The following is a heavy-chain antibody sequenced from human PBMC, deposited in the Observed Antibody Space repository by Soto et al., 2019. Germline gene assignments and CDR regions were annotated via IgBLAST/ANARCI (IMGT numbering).Heavy chain of an antibody. D-gene: IGHD2-8*01. CDR3: ARVPIGKYGVWNF. V-gene: IGHV3-74*01. CDR1: GFTFSSYW. J-gene: IGHJ4*02. CDR2: INPGGTIT. Sequence: GGSLRLSCAASGFTFSSYWMHWVRQAPGKGLVWVSRINPGGTITDYADSVKGRFTISRDNAKNTVYLQVNSLRGDDTAEYFCARVPIGKYGVWNFWGQGTLVTVSS.